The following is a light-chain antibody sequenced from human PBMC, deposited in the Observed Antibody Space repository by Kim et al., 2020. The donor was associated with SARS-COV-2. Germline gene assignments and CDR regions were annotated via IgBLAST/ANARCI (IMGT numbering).Light chain of an antibody. CDR2: ADS. CDR3: QQIDGFPLT. V-gene: IGKV1-9*01. Sequence: ASVGDGDTTTCRASRGISSNLARNRQNPGEAPRLLFYADSTLEGGVPSRCSGMGAGTDFTLAITSLQPEDFATYYCQQIDGFPLTFGGGTKVDIK. J-gene: IGKJ4*01. CDR1: RGISSN.